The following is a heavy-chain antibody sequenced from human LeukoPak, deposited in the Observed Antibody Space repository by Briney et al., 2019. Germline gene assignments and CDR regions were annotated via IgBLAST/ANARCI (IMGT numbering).Heavy chain of an antibody. J-gene: IGHJ4*02. V-gene: IGHV4-39*07. CDR1: GGSISSSSYY. D-gene: IGHD6-13*01. Sequence: PSETLSLTCTVSGGSISSSSYYWGWIRQPPGKGLEWIGSIYYSGSTYYNPSLKSRVAISVDTSKNQFSLKLSSVTAADTAVYYCARVAQWQQLVPYFDYWGQGTLVTVSS. CDR2: IYYSGST. CDR3: ARVAQWQQLVPYFDY.